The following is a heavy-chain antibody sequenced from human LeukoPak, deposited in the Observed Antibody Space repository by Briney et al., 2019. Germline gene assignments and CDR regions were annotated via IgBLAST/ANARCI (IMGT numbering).Heavy chain of an antibody. CDR1: GYSFTSYW. V-gene: IGHV5-51*01. CDR3: ARQGPEDSSGYYYFDY. Sequence: AGESLKISCKGSGYSFTSYWIGWVRQMPGKGLEWMGIIYPGDSDTRNNPSFQGQVTISADKSISTAYLQWSSLKASDTAMYYCARQGPEDSSGYYYFDYWGQGTLVTVSS. J-gene: IGHJ4*02. CDR2: IYPGDSDT. D-gene: IGHD3-22*01.